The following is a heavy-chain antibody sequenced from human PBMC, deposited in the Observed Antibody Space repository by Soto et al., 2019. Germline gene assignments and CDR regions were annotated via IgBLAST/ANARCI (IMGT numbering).Heavy chain of an antibody. CDR2: LDPSDSYT. CDR3: ARTPPPYCTNGVCYFPWQACYYFDY. Sequence: GESLKISCKGSGYSFTSYWISWVRQMPGKCLEWMGRLDPSDSYTNYSPSFQGHVTISADKSISTAYLQWSSLKASDTAMYYFARTPPPYCTNGVCYFPWQACYYFDYWGQGTLVTVSS. V-gene: IGHV5-10-1*01. CDR1: GYSFTSYW. J-gene: IGHJ4*02. D-gene: IGHD2-8*01.